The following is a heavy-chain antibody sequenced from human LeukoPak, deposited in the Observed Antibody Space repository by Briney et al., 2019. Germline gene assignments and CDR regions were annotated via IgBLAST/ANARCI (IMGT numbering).Heavy chain of an antibody. Sequence: ASVKVSCKASGYTFTSYDINWVRQATGQGPEWMGWMNPKSGNTVYAQKFQGRFTITRSTPISTVYMELRSLRSEDTAVYYCARSYCSSTSCYSPDYWGQGTLVTVSS. CDR1: GYTFTSYD. D-gene: IGHD2-2*01. V-gene: IGHV1-8*01. CDR2: MNPKSGNT. CDR3: ARSYCSSTSCYSPDY. J-gene: IGHJ4*02.